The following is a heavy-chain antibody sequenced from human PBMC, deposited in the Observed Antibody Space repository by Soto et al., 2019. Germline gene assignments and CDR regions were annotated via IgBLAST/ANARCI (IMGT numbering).Heavy chain of an antibody. D-gene: IGHD3-3*02. V-gene: IGHV5-10-1*01. CDR2: IDPTDCYT. Sequence: GESLKISCQASGYSFTTYWISWVRQMPGKGLECMGRIDPTDCYTDYGPSFEGHVTMSVDRSINTASLEWSSLKASYSAMYYCASHAFHFWGRHPNPNSSYGMDAWGKGTTVAASS. J-gene: IGHJ6*04. CDR3: ASHAFHFWGRHPNPNSSYGMDA. CDR1: GYSFTTYW.